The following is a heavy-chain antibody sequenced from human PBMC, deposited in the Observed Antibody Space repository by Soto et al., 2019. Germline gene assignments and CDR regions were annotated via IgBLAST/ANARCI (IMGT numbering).Heavy chain of an antibody. CDR2: ISSGSSDT. Sequence: EVQLVESGGGLVKPGESLRLSCEASGFTFSRVSMNWVRQVPGKGLEWVASISSGSSDTWYADSVKGRFTISRDNDKNSLYLQMNNLRAEDTATYYCARAHEVAWFDSWGLGALVTVTS. D-gene: IGHD2-15*01. V-gene: IGHV3-21*02. J-gene: IGHJ5*01. CDR1: GFTFSRVS. CDR3: ARAHEVAWFDS.